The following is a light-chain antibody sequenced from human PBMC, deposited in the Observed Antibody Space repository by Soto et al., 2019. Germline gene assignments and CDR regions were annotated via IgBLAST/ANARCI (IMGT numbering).Light chain of an antibody. CDR1: QSFSSGY. J-gene: IGKJ2*02. Sequence: EIVLTQSPGTLSLSPGERATLSCRASQSFSSGYLAWYQQKPGQTPRLLIYGASTRATGIPDRFSSSGSGTEFTLIISRLEPEDFGVYYCQQYGGSFPWTFGQGTKVEIK. V-gene: IGKV3-20*01. CDR2: GAS. CDR3: QQYGGSFPWT.